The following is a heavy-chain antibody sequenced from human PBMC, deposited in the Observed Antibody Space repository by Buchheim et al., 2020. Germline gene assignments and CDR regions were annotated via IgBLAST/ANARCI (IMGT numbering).Heavy chain of an antibody. V-gene: IGHV4-34*01. D-gene: IGHD3-3*01. CDR3: ARGSMGYDFWSGYSFDY. Sequence: QVQLQQWGAGLLKPSETLSLTCAVYGGSFSGYYWSWIRQPPGKGLEWIGEINHSGSTNYNPSLKSRVTISIDTSKNQFFLKLSSVTAADTAVYYCARGSMGYDFWSGYSFDYWGQGTL. CDR1: GGSFSGYY. J-gene: IGHJ4*02. CDR2: INHSGST.